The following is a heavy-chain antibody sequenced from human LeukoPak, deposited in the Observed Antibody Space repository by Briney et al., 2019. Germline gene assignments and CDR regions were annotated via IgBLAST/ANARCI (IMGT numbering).Heavy chain of an antibody. CDR2: VSGSGGST. Sequence: GGSLRLSCAASGFTFNSYAMSWVRQAPGKGLGWVSAVSGSGGSTYYADSVKGRFTISRDNSKNTLYLQMNSLRAEDTAVYYCAKLKGTMIVVVYYYFDYWGQGTLVTVSS. D-gene: IGHD3-22*01. CDR3: AKLKGTMIVVVYYYFDY. J-gene: IGHJ4*02. CDR1: GFTFNSYA. V-gene: IGHV3-23*01.